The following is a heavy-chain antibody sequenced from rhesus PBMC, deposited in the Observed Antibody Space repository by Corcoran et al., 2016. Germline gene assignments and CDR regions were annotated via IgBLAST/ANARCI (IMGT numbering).Heavy chain of an antibody. CDR1: GGSISSSNW. CDR3: ARAGGFWTGFYGLDS. CDR2: IYGSGGST. J-gene: IGHJ6*01. D-gene: IGHD3-3*01. V-gene: IGHV4-93*01. Sequence: QVQLQESGPAVVKPSETLSLTCAVSGGSISSSNWWSWIRQSPGKGLEWIGGIYGSGGSTEYNPSLKNRVNISKDTSKNQFALKLSSVTAADTAVYYCARAGGFWTGFYGLDSWGQGVVVTVSS.